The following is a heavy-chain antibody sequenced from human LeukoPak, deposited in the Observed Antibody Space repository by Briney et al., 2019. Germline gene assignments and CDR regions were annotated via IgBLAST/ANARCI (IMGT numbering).Heavy chain of an antibody. J-gene: IGHJ4*02. Sequence: KSGGSLRLSCAASGFTFSSYSMNWVRQAPGKGLEWVSSISSSSSYIYYADSVKGRFTIPRDNAKNSLYLQMTSLRAEDTAVYYCARAYREIPHFDYWGQGTLVTVSS. CDR2: ISSSSSYI. CDR3: ARAYREIPHFDY. V-gene: IGHV3-21*01. CDR1: GFTFSSYS. D-gene: IGHD1-14*01.